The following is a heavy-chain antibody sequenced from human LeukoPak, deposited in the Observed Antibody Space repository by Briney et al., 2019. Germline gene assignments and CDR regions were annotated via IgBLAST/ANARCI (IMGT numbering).Heavy chain of an antibody. Sequence: GGSLRLSCAASGFTFSSYSMNWVRQAPGKGLEWVSYISSSSTIYYADSVKGRFTISRDNAKNSLYLQMNSLRAEDTAVYYCARGGEYFDYWGQGTLVTVSS. CDR3: ARGGEYFDY. J-gene: IGHJ4*02. D-gene: IGHD3-10*01. CDR1: GFTFSSYS. V-gene: IGHV3-48*01. CDR2: ISSSSTI.